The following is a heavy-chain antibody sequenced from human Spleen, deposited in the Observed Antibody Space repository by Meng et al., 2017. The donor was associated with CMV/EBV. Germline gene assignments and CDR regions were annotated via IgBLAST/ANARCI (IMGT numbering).Heavy chain of an antibody. V-gene: IGHV3-43*01. J-gene: IGHJ4*02. CDR2: ISWDGGRT. D-gene: IGHD5-24*01. Sequence: GESLKISCAASGFTYDDYMMHWVRQRPGKGLEWVSLISWDGGRTYYADSVKGRFTISRDNSKNSLYLQMISLRTEDTALYYCTRGAEMATVPFDFGGQGTLVTVSS. CDR3: TRGAEMATVPFDF. CDR1: GFTYDDYM.